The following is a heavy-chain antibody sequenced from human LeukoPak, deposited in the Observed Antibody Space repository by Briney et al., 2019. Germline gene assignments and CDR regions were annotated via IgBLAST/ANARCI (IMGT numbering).Heavy chain of an antibody. D-gene: IGHD6-13*01. CDR1: GFTFSSYA. J-gene: IGHJ4*02. CDR3: VKDYATIAAAANPLFDY. V-gene: IGHV3-23*01. CDR2: ITGSGDTT. Sequence: PGGSLRLSCAASGFTFSSYAVTWVRQAPGKGLEWVSSITGSGDTTFYADSVKGRFTISRDNSKNTLYLQMHSLRAEDTAVYYCVKDYATIAAAANPLFDYWGPGALVTVSS.